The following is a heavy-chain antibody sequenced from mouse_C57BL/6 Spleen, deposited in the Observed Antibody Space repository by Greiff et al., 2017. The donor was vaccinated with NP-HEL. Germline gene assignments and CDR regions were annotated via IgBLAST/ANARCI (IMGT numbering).Heavy chain of an antibody. CDR3: AMATLVATGCYFDY. CDR1: GYTFTSYT. D-gene: IGHD1-1*01. CDR2: INPSSGYT. J-gene: IGHJ2*01. Sequence: VQLQQSGAELARPGASVKMSCKASGYTFTSYTMHWVKQRPGQGLEWIGYINPSSGYTKYNQKFKDNATLTADKSSSTAYMQIISLTSEDSAVYYRAMATLVATGCYFDYWGQGTTLTVSS. V-gene: IGHV1-4*01.